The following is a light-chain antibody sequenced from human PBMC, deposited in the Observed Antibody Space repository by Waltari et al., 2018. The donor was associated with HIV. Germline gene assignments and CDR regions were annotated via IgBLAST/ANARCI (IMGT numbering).Light chain of an antibody. CDR2: DVS. Sequence: SALTQPASVSGSPGQSITISCTGTSSDVGGYNYVSWYQQHPGKATKLMIYDVSNRPSGVSNRFSGSKSGNTASLTISGLQAEDEADYYCSSYTSSNNWVFGGGTKLTVL. J-gene: IGLJ3*02. CDR1: SSDVGGYNY. CDR3: SSYTSSNNWV. V-gene: IGLV2-14*03.